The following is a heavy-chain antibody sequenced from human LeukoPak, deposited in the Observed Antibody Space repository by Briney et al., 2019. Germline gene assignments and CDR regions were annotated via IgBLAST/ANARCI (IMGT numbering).Heavy chain of an antibody. CDR3: VRGNYDSRGYSNAFDI. CDR2: IYYSGST. Sequence: TASGTLSLTCTVSGASISSSYWSWIRQPPGRRLEWIGFIYYSGSTNSNPPLKSRVTISADTSKNQFSLKLSSVTAADTAVYYCVRGNYDSRGYSNAFDIWGQGAMVAVSS. J-gene: IGHJ3*02. D-gene: IGHD3-22*01. V-gene: IGHV4-59*01. CDR1: GASISSSY.